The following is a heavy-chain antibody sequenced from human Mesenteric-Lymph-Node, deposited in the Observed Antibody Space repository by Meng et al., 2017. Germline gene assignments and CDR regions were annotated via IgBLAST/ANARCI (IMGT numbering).Heavy chain of an antibody. J-gene: IGHJ3*02. CDR1: GFTFSSYW. Sequence: GESLKISCAASGFTFSSYWMSWVRQAPGKGLEWVANIKQDGSEKYYVDSVKGRFTISRDNAENSLYLQMNSLRAEDTAVYYCARGNYDYVWAHDAFDMWGQGTMVTVSS. D-gene: IGHD3-16*01. V-gene: IGHV3-7*01. CDR3: ARGNYDYVWAHDAFDM. CDR2: IKQDGSEK.